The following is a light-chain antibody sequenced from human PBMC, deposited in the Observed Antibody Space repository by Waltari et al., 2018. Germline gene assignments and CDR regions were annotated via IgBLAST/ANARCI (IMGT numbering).Light chain of an antibody. Sequence: QSALTQPRSVSGSPGPSVTLYCTGTSSDVGGYDYVSWYQQYPGKAPQLVIYDVSKRPSGVPDRFSGSKSGNTASLTISGLQAEDEADYNCCSYAGRATWAFGGGTKLTVL. CDR1: SSDVGGYDY. J-gene: IGLJ3*02. CDR2: DVS. CDR3: CSYAGRATWA. V-gene: IGLV2-11*01.